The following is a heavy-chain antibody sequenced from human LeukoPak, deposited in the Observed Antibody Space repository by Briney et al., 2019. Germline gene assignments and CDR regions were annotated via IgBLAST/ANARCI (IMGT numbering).Heavy chain of an antibody. CDR1: GYSISSGYY. J-gene: IGHJ4*02. CDR3: ASGLGYCSSTSCYEIDY. D-gene: IGHD2-2*01. Sequence: SETLSLTCTVSGYSISSGYYWGWIRQPPGKGLEWIGSIYHSGSTYYNPSLKSRVTISVDTSKNQFSLKLSSVTAADTAVYYCASGLGYCSSTSCYEIDYWGQGTLVTVSS. CDR2: IYHSGST. V-gene: IGHV4-38-2*02.